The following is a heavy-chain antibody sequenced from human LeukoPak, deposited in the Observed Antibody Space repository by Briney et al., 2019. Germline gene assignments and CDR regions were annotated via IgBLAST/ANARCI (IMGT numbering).Heavy chain of an antibody. CDR1: GSSISSGYY. Sequence: SETLSLTCTVSGSSISSGYYWGWIRQPPGKGLEWIGTIYHSGSTYYSPSFKSRVTISVDTSKKQFSLKLTSVTAADTAVYYCAREEPPGATVTSWGQGTLVTVSS. CDR2: IYHSGST. J-gene: IGHJ5*02. CDR3: AREEPPGATVTS. V-gene: IGHV4-38-2*02. D-gene: IGHD4-11*01.